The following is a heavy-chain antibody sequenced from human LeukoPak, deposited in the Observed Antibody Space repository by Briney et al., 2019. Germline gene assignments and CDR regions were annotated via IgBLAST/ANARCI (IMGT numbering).Heavy chain of an antibody. CDR1: GFTVSSNY. CDR2: IYSGGST. V-gene: IGHV3-66*02. CDR3: ARAPDWFVGYYFDY. J-gene: IGHJ4*02. D-gene: IGHD3-9*01. Sequence: PGGSLRLSCAASGFTVSSNYMSWVRQAPGKGLEWVSVIYSGGSTYYADSVKGRFTISRGNSKNTLYLQMDSLRAEDTAVYYCARAPDWFVGYYFDYWGQGTLVTVSS.